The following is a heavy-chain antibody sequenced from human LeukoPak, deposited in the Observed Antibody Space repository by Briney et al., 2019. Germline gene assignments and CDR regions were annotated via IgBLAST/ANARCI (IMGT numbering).Heavy chain of an antibody. CDR2: ISSSGRTT. Sequence: GGSLRLSCAASGFTFSDYYMSWIRQAPGKGLEWVSYISSSGRTTDYVDSVKGRFTIFRDNAKNSLYLQISSLRAEDTAVYYCARRRLGDQYPADAFDMWGQGTMVTVSS. V-gene: IGHV3-11*04. CDR3: ARRRLGDQYPADAFDM. J-gene: IGHJ3*02. CDR1: GFTFSDYY. D-gene: IGHD3-16*01.